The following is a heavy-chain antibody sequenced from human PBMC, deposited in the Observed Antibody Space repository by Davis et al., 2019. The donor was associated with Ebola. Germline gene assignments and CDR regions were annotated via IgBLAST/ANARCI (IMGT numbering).Heavy chain of an antibody. CDR3: ARGGIIAAEIDY. D-gene: IGHD6-25*01. CDR2: ISYDGSNK. CDR1: GFTFSSYA. V-gene: IGHV3-30-3*01. J-gene: IGHJ4*02. Sequence: PGGSLRLSCSASGFTFSSYAMHWVRQAPGKGLEWVAVISYDGSNKYYADSVKGRFTISRDNSKNTLYLQMNSLRAEDTAVYYCARGGIIAAEIDYWGQGTLVTVSS.